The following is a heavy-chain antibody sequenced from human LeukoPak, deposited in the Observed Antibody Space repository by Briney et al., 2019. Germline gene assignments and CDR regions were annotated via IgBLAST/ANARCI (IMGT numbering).Heavy chain of an antibody. D-gene: IGHD6-19*01. CDR1: GFTFSSYG. V-gene: IGHV3-30*18. CDR2: ISYDGSNK. J-gene: IGHJ4*02. Sequence: GGSLRLSCAASGFTFSSYGMHWVRQAPGKGLEWVAVISYDGSNKYYADSVKGRFTISRDNSKNTLYLQMNSLRAEDTAVYYCGKDDFSSGWPFDYWGQGTLVTVSS. CDR3: GKDDFSSGWPFDY.